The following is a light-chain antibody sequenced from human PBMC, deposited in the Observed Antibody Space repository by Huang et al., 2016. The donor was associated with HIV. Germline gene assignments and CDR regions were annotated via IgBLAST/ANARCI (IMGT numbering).Light chain of an antibody. CDR1: QSVLYSSNNNNY. CDR2: WAS. V-gene: IGKV4-1*01. Sequence: DIVMTQSPDSLAVSLDERATINCKSSQSVLYSSNNNNYLAWYQQKPGQPPKLLIYWASTREAGVPDRFSGSGSETDFTLTISSLQAEDVAVYYCQQYDSSPLTFGGGTKVEIK. CDR3: QQYDSSPLT. J-gene: IGKJ4*01.